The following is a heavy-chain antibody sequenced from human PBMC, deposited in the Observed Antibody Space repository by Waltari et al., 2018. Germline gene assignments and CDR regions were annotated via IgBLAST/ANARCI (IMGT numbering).Heavy chain of an antibody. D-gene: IGHD6-19*01. CDR1: GDTFDTYA. CDR3: ARDVRTVEVKEDGWFDL. J-gene: IGHJ5*02. CDR2: IIPILVEP. Sequence: QAQLVQSGAEVKKPGSSVKVSCKASGDTFDTYAIHWGRQAPGQGLEWMGGIIPILVEPNLVRRFQGRVTMTADKWTSTVYMELRSLRSADTAVYYCARDVRTVEVKEDGWFDLCGQGTLVTVSS. V-gene: IGHV1-69*14.